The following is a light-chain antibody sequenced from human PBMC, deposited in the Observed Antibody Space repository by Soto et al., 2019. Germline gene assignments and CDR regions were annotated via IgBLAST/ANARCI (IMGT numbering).Light chain of an antibody. CDR2: EVT. J-gene: IGLJ3*02. CDR3: FSYAGDSTGV. Sequence: QSALTQPASVSGSPGQSITISCTGTRSDIGSYNSIAWYQQHPGKAPRVMIFEVTKRPSGISNRFSGSKSGSTASLTISGLQAEDEADYFCFSYAGDSTGVSGGGTKVTVL. V-gene: IGLV2-23*02. CDR1: RSDIGSYNS.